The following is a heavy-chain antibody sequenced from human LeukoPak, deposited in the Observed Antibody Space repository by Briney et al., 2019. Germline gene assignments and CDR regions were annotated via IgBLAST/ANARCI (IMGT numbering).Heavy chain of an antibody. CDR3: ARDRHCVNGVCHSPPGMDV. CDR2: IWFDKNQ. J-gene: IGHJ6*02. V-gene: IGHV3-33*01. D-gene: IGHD2-8*01. Sequence: GKSLRLSCAASGFILNDYGMHWVRQAPGKGLEWVADIWFDKNQHFADSVKGRFAISRDNSKNTVYLQINSLRAEDTAVYYCARDRHCVNGVCHSPPGMDVWDQGTTVTVSS. CDR1: GFILNDYG.